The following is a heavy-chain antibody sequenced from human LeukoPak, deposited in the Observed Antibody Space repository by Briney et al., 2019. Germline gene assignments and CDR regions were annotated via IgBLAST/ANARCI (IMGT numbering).Heavy chain of an antibody. Sequence: PSETLSLTCTVSGGSISSYYWSWIRQPAGKGLEWIGRIYTSGSTNYNPSLKSRVTMSVDTSKNQFSLKLSSVTAADTAVYYCARDFSYDYVWGSYRSWFDPWGRGTLVTVSS. J-gene: IGHJ5*02. CDR2: IYTSGST. V-gene: IGHV4-4*07. D-gene: IGHD3-16*02. CDR1: GGSISSYY. CDR3: ARDFSYDYVWGSYRSWFDP.